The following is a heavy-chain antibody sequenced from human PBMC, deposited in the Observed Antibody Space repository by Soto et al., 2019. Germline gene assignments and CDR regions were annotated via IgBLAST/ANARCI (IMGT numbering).Heavy chain of an antibody. CDR1: GGSISSGDYY. CDR2: IYYSGST. D-gene: IGHD2-2*01. V-gene: IGHV4-30-4*01. CDR3: VRLVGNGCLDS. J-gene: IGHJ5*01. Sequence: TSETLSLTCTVSGGSISSGDYYWSWIRQPPGKGLEWIGYIYYSGSTYYNPSLKSRVTISVDTSKNQLSLQLNSVTPDDTAVYYCVRLVGNGCLDSWGQGTLVTVSS.